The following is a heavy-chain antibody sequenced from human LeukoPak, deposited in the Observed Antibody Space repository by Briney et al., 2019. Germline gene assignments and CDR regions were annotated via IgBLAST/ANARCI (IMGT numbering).Heavy chain of an antibody. CDR3: ARGGPLRYWYFDL. J-gene: IGHJ2*01. D-gene: IGHD5-12*01. Sequence: PSETLSLTCTVSGGSISSSSYYWGWIRQPPGKGLEWIGSIYYSGSTYYNPSLKSRVTISVDTSKNQFSLKLSSVTAADTAVYYCARGGPLRYWYFDLWGRGTLVTVSS. CDR1: GGSISSSSYY. CDR2: IYYSGST. V-gene: IGHV4-39*07.